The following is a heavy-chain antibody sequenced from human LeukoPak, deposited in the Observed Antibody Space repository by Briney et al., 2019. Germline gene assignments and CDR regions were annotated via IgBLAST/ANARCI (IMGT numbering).Heavy chain of an antibody. D-gene: IGHD1-26*01. J-gene: IGHJ4*02. CDR1: GGTFSSYA. CDR3: ARGASDSYYFDY. Sequence: RGASVKVSCKASGGTFSSYAISWVRQAPGQGLEWMGWINPNSGGTNYAQKFQGWVTMTRDTSISTAYMELSRLRSDDTAVYYCARGASDSYYFDYWGQGTLVTVSS. V-gene: IGHV1-2*04. CDR2: INPNSGGT.